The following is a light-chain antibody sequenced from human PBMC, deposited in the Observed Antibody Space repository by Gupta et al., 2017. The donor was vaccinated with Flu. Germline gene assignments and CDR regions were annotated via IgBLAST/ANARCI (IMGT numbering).Light chain of an antibody. J-gene: IGLJ1*01. CDR1: SRNVGGYRY. CDR3: SSYGGSNNFYV. Sequence: VTISCTGTSRNVGGYRYVSWYHQHPGKAPKLILYEVSQRPSGVPDRFSGSKSGNTASLTVSGLQAEDEADYYCSSYGGSNNFYVFGTGTKVTVL. V-gene: IGLV2-8*01. CDR2: EVS.